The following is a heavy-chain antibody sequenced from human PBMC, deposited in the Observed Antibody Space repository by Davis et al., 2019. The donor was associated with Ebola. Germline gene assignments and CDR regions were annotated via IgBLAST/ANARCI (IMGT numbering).Heavy chain of an antibody. CDR2: ISGSGDNT. CDR1: GLSFSSYA. Sequence: GGSLRLSCAASGLSFSSYAMSWVRQAPGKGLAWVSAISGSGDNTYYAGSVKGRFTISRDNSRNTLYLQMTSLRAEDTAVYYCAKDEALWDYWGQGTLVTVSS. V-gene: IGHV3-23*01. D-gene: IGHD2/OR15-2a*01. CDR3: AKDEALWDY. J-gene: IGHJ4*02.